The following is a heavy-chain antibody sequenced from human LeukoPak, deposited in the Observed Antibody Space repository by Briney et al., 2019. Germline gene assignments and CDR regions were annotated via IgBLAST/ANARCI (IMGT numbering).Heavy chain of an antibody. Sequence: SETLSLTCTVSGGSTSSSSYYWGWIRQPPGKGLEWIGSIYYSGSTYYNPSLKSRVTISVDTSKNQFSLKLSSVTAADTAVYYCARPAGRWLQPNFDYWGQGTLVTVSS. J-gene: IGHJ4*02. V-gene: IGHV4-39*01. CDR2: IYYSGST. D-gene: IGHD5-24*01. CDR3: ARPAGRWLQPNFDY. CDR1: GGSTSSSSYY.